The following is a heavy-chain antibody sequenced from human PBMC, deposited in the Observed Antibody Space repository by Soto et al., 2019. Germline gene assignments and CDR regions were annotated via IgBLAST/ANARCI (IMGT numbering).Heavy chain of an antibody. Sequence: ASVKVSCKTSGYIFSDYGINWVRQAPGQGLEWMGWISGYSGNANLAQKFQGRVTMTTDKSTRTAYMELRRLRSDDTAVYYCAKRTSGTTWGESDYWGQGTLVTVSS. CDR2: ISGYSGNA. CDR3: AKRTSGTTWGESDY. V-gene: IGHV1-18*04. J-gene: IGHJ4*02. D-gene: IGHD4-17*01. CDR1: GYIFSDYG.